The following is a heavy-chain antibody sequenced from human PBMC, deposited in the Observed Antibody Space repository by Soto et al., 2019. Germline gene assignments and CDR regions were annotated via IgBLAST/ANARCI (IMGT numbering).Heavy chain of an antibody. D-gene: IGHD3-3*01. Sequence: EVQLVESGGGLVQPGESLRLSCAGSGFTLSDHYMDWVRQAPGKGLEWVGRSRNKANSYSTEYAASVKGRFVFSRDESKNSLYLQMNSLKAEDTALYYCARRKARITKFGVVEACDIWGQGTMVTVS. J-gene: IGHJ3*02. V-gene: IGHV3-72*01. CDR1: GFTLSDHY. CDR2: SRNKANSYST. CDR3: ARRKARITKFGVVEACDI.